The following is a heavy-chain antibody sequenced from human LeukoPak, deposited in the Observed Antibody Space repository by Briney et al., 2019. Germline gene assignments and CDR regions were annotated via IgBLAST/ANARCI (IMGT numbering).Heavy chain of an antibody. D-gene: IGHD2-15*01. Sequence: GGSLRVSCAASGFTVSSNYMSWVRQAPGKGLEWVSVIYSGGSTYYADSVEGRFTISRDNSKNTLYLQMNSLRAEDTAVYYCARGYCSGGSCSYFDYWGQGTLVTVSS. J-gene: IGHJ4*02. CDR2: IYSGGST. V-gene: IGHV3-53*01. CDR1: GFTVSSNY. CDR3: ARGYCSGGSCSYFDY.